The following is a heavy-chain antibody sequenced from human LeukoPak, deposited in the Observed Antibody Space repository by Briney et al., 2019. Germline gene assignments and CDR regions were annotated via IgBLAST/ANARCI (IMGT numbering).Heavy chain of an antibody. CDR2: IYSGGST. J-gene: IGHJ4*02. CDR3: ARERWPYFDY. Sequence: GGSLRLSCAASGFTVSSNYMSWVRQAPGEGLEWVSVIYSGGSTYYADSVKGRFTISRDNSKNTLYLQMNSLRAEDTAVYYCARERWPYFDYWGQGTLVTVSS. V-gene: IGHV3-66*02. CDR1: GFTVSSNY. D-gene: IGHD2-15*01.